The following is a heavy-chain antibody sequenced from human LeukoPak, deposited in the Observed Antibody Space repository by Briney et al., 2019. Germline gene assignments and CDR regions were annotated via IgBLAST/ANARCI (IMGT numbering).Heavy chain of an antibody. V-gene: IGHV3-30*18. Sequence: GGSLRLSCAASGFTFSSYGMHWVRQAPGKGLEWVAVISYDGSNKYYADSVKGRFTISRDNSKNTLYLQMNSLRAEDTAVYYCAKGQSGFGELLYWGQGTLVTVSS. CDR1: GFTFSSYG. J-gene: IGHJ4*02. D-gene: IGHD3-10*01. CDR3: AKGQSGFGELLY. CDR2: ISYDGSNK.